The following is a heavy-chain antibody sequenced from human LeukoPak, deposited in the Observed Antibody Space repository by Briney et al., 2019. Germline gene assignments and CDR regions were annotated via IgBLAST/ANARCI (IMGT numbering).Heavy chain of an antibody. CDR2: ISAYNGNT. J-gene: IGHJ4*02. CDR1: GYTFTSYG. D-gene: IGHD6-13*01. CDR3: ARDLPPRGYSSSSAPFY. Sequence: ASVKVSCKASGYTFTSYGISWVRQAPGQGLEWMGWISAYNGNTNYAQKLQGRVTMTTDTSTSTAYMELRSLRSDDTAVYYCARDLPPRGYSSSSAPFYWGQGTLVTVSS. V-gene: IGHV1-18*01.